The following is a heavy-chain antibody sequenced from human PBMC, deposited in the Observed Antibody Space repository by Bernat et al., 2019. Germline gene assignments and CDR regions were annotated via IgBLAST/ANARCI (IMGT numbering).Heavy chain of an antibody. CDR2: IYPKSGGT. V-gene: IGHV1-2*02. CDR3: ARDDDADRYNAFDI. J-gene: IGHJ3*02. CDR1: GYTFTGYY. D-gene: IGHD5-18*01. Sequence: QVQLVQSGAEVKKPGASVKVSCKASGYTFTGYYIHWVRQAPGQGLEWMGWIYPKSGGTNYAQNLQGRVTMTRDTSISTAYMELNRLRSDDTAVYYCARDDDADRYNAFDIWGQGTVVTVSS.